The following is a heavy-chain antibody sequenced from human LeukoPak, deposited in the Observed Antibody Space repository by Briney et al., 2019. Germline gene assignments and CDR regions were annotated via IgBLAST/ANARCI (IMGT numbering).Heavy chain of an antibody. V-gene: IGHV3-13*01. Sequence: GGSLRLSCAASGFTFSSYDMHWVRQATGKGLEWVSGIGTAGDTYYSGSVKGRFTISRENAKNSLYLQMDSPRAGDTAVYYCVRASSSWYYFDYWGQGTLVTVSS. CDR3: VRASSSWYYFDY. D-gene: IGHD6-13*01. J-gene: IGHJ4*02. CDR1: GFTFSSYD. CDR2: IGTAGDT.